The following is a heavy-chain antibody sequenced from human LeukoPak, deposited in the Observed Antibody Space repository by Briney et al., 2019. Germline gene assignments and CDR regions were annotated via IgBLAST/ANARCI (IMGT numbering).Heavy chain of an antibody. Sequence: PGGSLRLSCAASGFTFDDYAMHWVRQAPGKGLEWVSGISWNSGSIGYADSVKGRFTISRDNAKNSLYLQMNSLRAEDMALYYCAKDRSRSSGYPGAMDVWGKGTTVTVSS. CDR3: AKDRSRSSGYPGAMDV. D-gene: IGHD3-22*01. V-gene: IGHV3-9*03. J-gene: IGHJ6*03. CDR2: ISWNSGSI. CDR1: GFTFDDYA.